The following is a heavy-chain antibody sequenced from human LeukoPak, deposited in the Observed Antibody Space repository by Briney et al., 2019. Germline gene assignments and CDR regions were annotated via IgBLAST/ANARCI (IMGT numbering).Heavy chain of an antibody. V-gene: IGHV3-74*01. Sequence: GGSLRLSCAASGFTFSSYWMHWVRQAPGKGLVWVSRINSDGSSTNYADSVNGRFTISRDDSKNTVLLQMNNLKTEDTAVYYCTTSPVPGIDYWGQGTLVTVSS. D-gene: IGHD1-14*01. J-gene: IGHJ4*02. CDR2: INSDGSST. CDR3: TTSPVPGIDY. CDR1: GFTFSSYW.